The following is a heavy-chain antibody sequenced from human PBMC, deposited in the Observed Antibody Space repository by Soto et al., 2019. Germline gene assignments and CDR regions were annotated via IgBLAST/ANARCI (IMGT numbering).Heavy chain of an antibody. CDR3: ARVGLWHQDSAAGINNWFDP. J-gene: IGHJ5*02. CDR2: ISSSSSTI. D-gene: IGHD6-13*01. Sequence: GGSLRLSCAASGFTFSSYSMNWVRQAPGKGLEWVSYISSSSSTIYYADSVKGRFTISRDNAKNSLYLQMNSLRDEDTAVYYCARVGLWHQDSAAGINNWFDPWGQGTLVTVSS. CDR1: GFTFSSYS. V-gene: IGHV3-48*02.